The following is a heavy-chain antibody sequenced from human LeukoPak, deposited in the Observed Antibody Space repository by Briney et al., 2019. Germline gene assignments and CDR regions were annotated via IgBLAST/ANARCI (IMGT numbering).Heavy chain of an antibody. J-gene: IGHJ4*02. V-gene: IGHV1-46*01. CDR1: GYTFTSYY. CDR2: INPSGGST. D-gene: IGHD2-15*01. CDR3: ARGYCSGGSCYFPSSFDY. Sequence: ASVKVSCKASGYTFTSYYMHWVRQAPGQGLEWMGIINPSGGSTNYAQKFQGRVTMTRDTSTSTVYMELSSLRSEDTALYYCARGYCSGGSCYFPSSFDYWGQGTLVTVSS.